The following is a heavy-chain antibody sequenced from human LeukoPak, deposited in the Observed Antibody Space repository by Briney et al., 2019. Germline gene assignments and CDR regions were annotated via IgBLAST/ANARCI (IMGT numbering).Heavy chain of an antibody. CDR2: IFPGDSDT. V-gene: IGHV5-51*01. J-gene: IGHJ4*02. CDR1: GYIFTTYW. CDR3: ATSESQTKFDY. D-gene: IGHD1/OR15-1a*01. Sequence: GESLKISCQGSGYIFTTYWIGWVRQMPGKGLEWMGIIFPGDSDTIYSPSFQGQVTVSADKSINTAYLQWSSLKASDTAMYYCATSESQTKFDYWGQGTLVTASS.